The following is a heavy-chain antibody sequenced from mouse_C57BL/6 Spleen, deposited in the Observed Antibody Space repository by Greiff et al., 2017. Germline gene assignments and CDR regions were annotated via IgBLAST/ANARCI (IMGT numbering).Heavy chain of an antibody. Sequence: QVQLKQSGAELVKPGASVKLSCKASGYTFTSYWMQWVKQRPGQGLEWIGEIDPSDSYTNYNQKFKGKATLTVDTSSSTAYMPLSSLTSEDSAVYYCARGDGYNWYFDVWGTGTTVTVSS. CDR3: ARGDGYNWYFDV. CDR2: IDPSDSYT. J-gene: IGHJ1*03. CDR1: GYTFTSYW. D-gene: IGHD2-3*01. V-gene: IGHV1-50*01.